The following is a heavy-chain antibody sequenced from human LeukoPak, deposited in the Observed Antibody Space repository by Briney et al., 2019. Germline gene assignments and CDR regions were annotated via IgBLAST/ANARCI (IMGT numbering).Heavy chain of an antibody. CDR2: IYTSGST. Sequence: SQTLSLTCTVSGGSISSGSYYCSWIRQPAGEGLEWIGRIYTSGSTNYNPSRRSRVIIAVDTSKNQFSLKLTSAAAADTAVYYCARGPSGYHFDYWGQGTLVTVSS. CDR1: GGSISSGSYY. V-gene: IGHV4-61*02. CDR3: ARGPSGYHFDY. J-gene: IGHJ4*02. D-gene: IGHD3-22*01.